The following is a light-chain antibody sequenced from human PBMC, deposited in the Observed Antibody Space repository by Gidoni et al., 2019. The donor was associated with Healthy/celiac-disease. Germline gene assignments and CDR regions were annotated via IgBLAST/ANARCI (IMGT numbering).Light chain of an antibody. Sequence: ESVLTQSPATLSLSPGERATLSCRASQSVSSYLAWYEQKPGQAPRLLIYDASNRATGIPARFSGSGSGTDFTLTISSLEPEDFAVFYCQQRSNWRMYTFGQGTQLEIK. CDR3: QQRSNWRMYT. CDR2: DAS. V-gene: IGKV3-11*01. CDR1: QSVSSY. J-gene: IGKJ2*01.